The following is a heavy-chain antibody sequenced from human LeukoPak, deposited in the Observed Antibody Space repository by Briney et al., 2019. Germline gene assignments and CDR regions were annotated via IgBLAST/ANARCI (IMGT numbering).Heavy chain of an antibody. CDR1: GGSISSGGYS. CDR2: IYYSGST. J-gene: IGHJ4*02. D-gene: IGHD3-10*01. V-gene: IGHV4-30-4*07. Sequence: PSETLSLTCAVSGGSISSGGYSWSWIRQPPGKGLEWIGYIYYSGSTYYNPSLKSRVTISVDTSKNQFSLKLCSVTAADTAVYYCARGVQYYFDYWGQGTLVTVSS. CDR3: ARGVQYYFDY.